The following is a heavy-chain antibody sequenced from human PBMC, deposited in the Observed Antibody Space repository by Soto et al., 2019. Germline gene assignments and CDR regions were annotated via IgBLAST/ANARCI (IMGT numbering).Heavy chain of an antibody. CDR1: GFTFSSYA. CDR2: ISYDGSNK. J-gene: IGHJ4*02. V-gene: IGHV3-30-3*01. CDR3: ARSVDYYYDSSGHGTTDPIDY. Sequence: GGSLRLSCAASGFTFSSYAMHWVRQAPGKGLEWVAVISYDGSNKYYADSVKGRFTISRDNSKNTLYLQMNSLRAEDTAVYYCARSVDYYYDSSGHGTTDPIDYWGQGTLVTVSS. D-gene: IGHD3-22*01.